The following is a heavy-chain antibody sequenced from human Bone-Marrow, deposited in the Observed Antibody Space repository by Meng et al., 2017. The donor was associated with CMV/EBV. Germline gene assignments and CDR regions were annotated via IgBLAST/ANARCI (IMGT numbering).Heavy chain of an antibody. CDR2: ISYGGSNK. V-gene: IGHV3-30*04. CDR3: ARGDVLYFDD. J-gene: IGHJ4*02. Sequence: GGSLRLSCAASGFTFSSYAMHWVRQAPGKGLEWVAVISYGGSNKYYADSVKGRFTISRDNSKNTLYLQMNSLRAEDTAVYYCARGDVLYFDDWGQGTLVTVSS. CDR1: GFTFSSYA. D-gene: IGHD6-6*01.